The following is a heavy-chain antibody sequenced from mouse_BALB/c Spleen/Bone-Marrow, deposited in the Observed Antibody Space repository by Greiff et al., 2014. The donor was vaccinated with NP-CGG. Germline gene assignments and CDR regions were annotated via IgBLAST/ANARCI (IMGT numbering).Heavy chain of an antibody. CDR3: ARGDLYYGNLYAMDY. J-gene: IGHJ4*01. Sequence: QVQLQQPGAELVRPGTSVKVSCKASGYAFTNYLIERIKKRPGQGLEWIGVINPGSGGTNYNEKFKGKATLTADKSSSTAYMQLSSLTSDDSAVYFCARGDLYYGNLYAMDYWGQGTSVTVSS. V-gene: IGHV1-54*01. D-gene: IGHD2-1*01. CDR1: GYAFTNYL. CDR2: INPGSGGT.